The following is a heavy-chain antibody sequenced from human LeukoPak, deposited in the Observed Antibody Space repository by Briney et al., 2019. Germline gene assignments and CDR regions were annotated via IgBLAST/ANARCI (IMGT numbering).Heavy chain of an antibody. V-gene: IGHV4-59*11. D-gene: IGHD3-22*01. J-gene: IGHJ4*02. CDR1: GGSISSHY. CDR2: IHYSGST. CDR3: ARAGRTSGFYLGEF. Sequence: SETLSLTCTVSGGSISSHYWGWIRQPPGKALEWIGCIHYSGSTNYNPSLKSRVTISVDTSKNQFSLKLSSVTAADTALYYCARAGRTSGFYLGEFWGQGTLVTVSS.